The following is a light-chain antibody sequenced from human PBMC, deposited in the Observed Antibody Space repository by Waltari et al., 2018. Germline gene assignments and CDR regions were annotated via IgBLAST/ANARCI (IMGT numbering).Light chain of an antibody. CDR1: QNIRND. J-gene: IGKJ4*01. V-gene: IGKV1-39*01. Sequence: DNQLTQSPSSLSASVGDRVTITCRASQNIRNDLNWYQHKPGKAPTLLIYTASTLQTGVPSRFSAIGSGSDFTLTINDLQPDDFATYYCQQTYRAPLIFGGGTKVEIE. CDR3: QQTYRAPLI. CDR2: TAS.